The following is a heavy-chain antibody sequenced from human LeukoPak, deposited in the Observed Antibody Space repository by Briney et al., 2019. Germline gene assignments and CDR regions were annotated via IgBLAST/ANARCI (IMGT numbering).Heavy chain of an antibody. V-gene: IGHV3-15*01. CDR2: IKSKTDGETT. J-gene: IGHJ4*02. CDR1: GFTFSYAW. CDR3: TTEYFAHSGSRVSY. Sequence: GGSLRLSCAASGFTFSYAWMSWVRQAPGKGLEWVGRIKSKTDGETTDCAAPVKGRFTISREDSRSTLYLQMNSLKTEDTAIYYCTTEYFAHSGSRVSYWGQGTLVTVSS. D-gene: IGHD3-22*01.